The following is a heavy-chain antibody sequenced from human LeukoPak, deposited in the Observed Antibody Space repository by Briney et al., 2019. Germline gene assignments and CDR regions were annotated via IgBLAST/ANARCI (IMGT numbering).Heavy chain of an antibody. V-gene: IGHV4-34*01. CDR1: GGSFSGYY. J-gene: IGHJ4*02. Sequence: PSETLPLTCAVYGGSFSGYYWSWIRQPPGKGLEWIGEINHSGSTNYNPSLKSRVTISVDTSKNQFSLKLSSVTAADTAVYYCARAAVRGSYNYWGQGTLVTVSS. D-gene: IGHD1-26*01. CDR3: ARAAVRGSYNY. CDR2: INHSGST.